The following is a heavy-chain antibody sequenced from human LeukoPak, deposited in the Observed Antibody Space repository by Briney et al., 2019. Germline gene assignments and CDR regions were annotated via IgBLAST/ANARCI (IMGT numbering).Heavy chain of an antibody. CDR2: ISGSGGST. V-gene: IGHV3-23*01. CDR1: GFTFSNYG. D-gene: IGHD3-22*01. CDR3: AKDSPFWDYDSSGSPVY. J-gene: IGHJ4*02. Sequence: GGSLRLSCAASGFTFSNYGMSWVRQAPGKGLEWVSAISGSGGSTYYADSVKGRFTISRDNSKNTLYLQMNSLRAEDTAVYYCAKDSPFWDYDSSGSPVYWGQGTLVTVSS.